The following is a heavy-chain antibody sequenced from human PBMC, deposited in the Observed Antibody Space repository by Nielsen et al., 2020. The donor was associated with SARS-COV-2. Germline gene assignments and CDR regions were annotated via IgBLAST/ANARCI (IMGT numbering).Heavy chain of an antibody. J-gene: IGHJ5*02. D-gene: IGHD1-26*01. V-gene: IGHV3-7*01. Sequence: GESLKTSCAASGFTCNSYWMSWVRQAPGKGLEWVANIKEDGSEKYYVDSVKGRFTISRDNAKNSLYLQMNSLRAEDTAVYYCARSEGEDWFDPWGQGTLVTVSS. CDR1: GFTCNSYW. CDR2: IKEDGSEK. CDR3: ARSEGEDWFDP.